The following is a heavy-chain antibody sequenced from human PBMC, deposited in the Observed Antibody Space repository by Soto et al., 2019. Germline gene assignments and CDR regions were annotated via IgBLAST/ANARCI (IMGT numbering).Heavy chain of an antibody. J-gene: IGHJ6*02. D-gene: IGHD1-26*01. Sequence: GGSLRLSCAASGFTVSSNYMSWVRQAPGKGLEWVSVIYSGGSTYYADSVKGRFTISRDNSKNTLYLQMNSLRAEDTAVYYCARDRGSGSYYNYYGMDVWGQGTTVTVSS. CDR1: GFTVSSNY. CDR2: IYSGGST. CDR3: ARDRGSGSYYNYYGMDV. V-gene: IGHV3-66*01.